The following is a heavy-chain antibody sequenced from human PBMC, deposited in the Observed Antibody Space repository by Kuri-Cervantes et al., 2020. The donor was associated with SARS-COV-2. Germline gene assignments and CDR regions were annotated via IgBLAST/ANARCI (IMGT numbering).Heavy chain of an antibody. CDR2: INPDGSYT. D-gene: IGHD3-16*01. Sequence: LSLTCAASGFTFSGHWIHWVRQAPGKGLVWVSRINPDGSYTNNADSVKGRFTLSRDNAKNMLFLQMNSLRAEDTAVYYCASWRKPGGLDHWGQGTLVTVSS. CDR1: GFTFSGHW. J-gene: IGHJ4*02. CDR3: ASWRKPGGLDH. V-gene: IGHV3-74*01.